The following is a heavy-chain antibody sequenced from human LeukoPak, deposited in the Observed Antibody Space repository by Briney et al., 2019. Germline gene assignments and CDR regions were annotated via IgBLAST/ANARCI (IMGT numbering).Heavy chain of an antibody. J-gene: IGHJ6*03. CDR1: GFTFSSYA. CDR2: ISGSGGST. CDR3: ARVVGIRGYMDV. Sequence: GGSLRLSCAASGFTFSSYAMSWVRQAPGKGLEWVSAISGSGGSTYYADSVKGRFTISRDNSKNTLYLQMNSLRAEDTAVYYCARVVGIRGYMDVWGKGTTVTVSS. D-gene: IGHD3-10*01. V-gene: IGHV3-23*01.